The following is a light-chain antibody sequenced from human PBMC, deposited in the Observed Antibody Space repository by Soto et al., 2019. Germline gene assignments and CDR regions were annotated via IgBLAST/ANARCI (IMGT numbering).Light chain of an antibody. V-gene: IGLV1-40*01. Sequence: QSVLTQPPSVSGAPGQRVTISCTGCSSNIGAGCEVHWYQHLPGKAPKLLIYGNTNRPSGVPDRFSGSKSGTSASLAITGLQAEDEADYYCQSYDSSLSAAYVFGVGTKVNVL. CDR1: SSNIGAGCE. CDR3: QSYDSSLSAAYV. J-gene: IGLJ1*01. CDR2: GNT.